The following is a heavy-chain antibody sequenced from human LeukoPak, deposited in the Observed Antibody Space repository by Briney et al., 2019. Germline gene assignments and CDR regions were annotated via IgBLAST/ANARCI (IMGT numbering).Heavy chain of an antibody. Sequence: PGGSLRLSCAASGFTFSSYGMHWVRQAPGKGLEWVAFIRYDGSNKYYADSVKGRFTISRDNSKNTLYLQMNSLRAEDTAVYYCAKGGRRSSSQNWFDPWGQGTLVTVSS. CDR3: AKGGRRSSSQNWFDP. V-gene: IGHV3-30*02. CDR2: IRYDGSNK. D-gene: IGHD6-13*01. CDR1: GFTFSSYG. J-gene: IGHJ5*02.